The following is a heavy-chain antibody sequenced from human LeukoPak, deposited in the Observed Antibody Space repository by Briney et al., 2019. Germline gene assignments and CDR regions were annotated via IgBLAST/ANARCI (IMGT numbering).Heavy chain of an antibody. CDR3: ARVPSVALAASH. D-gene: IGHD2-15*01. V-gene: IGHV3-7*01. Sequence: GGSLRLSCVASGFTFESYWMSWYRQVPGRGLEWVANIRQLGSEIYYADSVGGRFTISRDDANNSLFLHMSSVRADDAGVYYCARVPSVALAASHWGRGTLVAVSS. CDR1: GFTFESYW. J-gene: IGHJ4*02. CDR2: IRQLGSEI.